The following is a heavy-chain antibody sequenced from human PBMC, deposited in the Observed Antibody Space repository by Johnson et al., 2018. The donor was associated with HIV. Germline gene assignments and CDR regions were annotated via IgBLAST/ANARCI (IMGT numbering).Heavy chain of an antibody. CDR1: GFTFDDYA. CDR2: ISWNSGSI. V-gene: IGHV3-9*01. CDR3: AKDTGLGIVGAYFDI. Sequence: VQLVESGGGLVQPGRSLRLSCAASGFTFDDYAMHWVRQAPGKGLEWVSGISWNSGSIGYADSVKGRFTISRDHAKNSLYLQMNSMRAEDTALYYCAKDTGLGIVGAYFDIWGQGTMVTVSS. J-gene: IGHJ3*02. D-gene: IGHD1-26*01.